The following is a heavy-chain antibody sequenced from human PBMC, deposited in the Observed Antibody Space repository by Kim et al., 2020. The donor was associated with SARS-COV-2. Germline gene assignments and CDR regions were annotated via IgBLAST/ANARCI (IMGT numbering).Heavy chain of an antibody. D-gene: IGHD6-19*01. Sequence: SVKVSCKASGGTFSSYAISWVRQAPGQGLEWMGGIIPIFGTANYAQKFQGRVTITADESTSTAYMELSSLRSEDTAVYYCARSRQGKAVAIYWYFDLWGRGTLVTVSS. CDR1: GGTFSSYA. CDR3: ARSRQGKAVAIYWYFDL. CDR2: IIPIFGTA. V-gene: IGHV1-69*13. J-gene: IGHJ2*01.